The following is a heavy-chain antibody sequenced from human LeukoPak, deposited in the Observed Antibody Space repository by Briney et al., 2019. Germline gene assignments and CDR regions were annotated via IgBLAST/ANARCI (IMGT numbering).Heavy chain of an antibody. D-gene: IGHD2-21*02. J-gene: IGHJ4*02. Sequence: PGGSLRLSCAASGLTFSIYGLSWARQAPGKGLEWVSGISVSGTTYYADSVKGRFTISRDNSKNTLFLQMNSLTAEDAAVYYCAKSSGGDYLQYFDSWGQGTLVTVSS. V-gene: IGHV3-23*01. CDR3: AKSSGGDYLQYFDS. CDR2: ISVSGTT. CDR1: GLTFSIYG.